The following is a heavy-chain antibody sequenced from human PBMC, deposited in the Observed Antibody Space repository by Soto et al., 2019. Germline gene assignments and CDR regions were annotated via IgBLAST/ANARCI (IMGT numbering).Heavy chain of an antibody. Sequence: EVQLVESGGGLIQPGGSLRLSCAVSGFTVSNNYMSWVRQAPGKGLEGVSVIYSGGYTAYGDSVKGRFTISRDNSKNTLSLKMNSRGGGGRGVFYCAAQAGGGGYWGQGTLVTVSS. CDR1: GFTVSNNY. CDR3: AAQAGGGGY. V-gene: IGHV3-53*01. J-gene: IGHJ4*02. D-gene: IGHD3-10*01. CDR2: IYSGGYT.